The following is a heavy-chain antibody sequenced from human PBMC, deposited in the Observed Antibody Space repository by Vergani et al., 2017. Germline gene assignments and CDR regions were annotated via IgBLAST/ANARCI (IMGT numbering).Heavy chain of an antibody. Sequence: EVQLVESGGGLVKPGGSLRLSCAASGFTFSSYSMNWVRQAPGKGLEWVSSISSSSSYIYYADSVKGRFSISRDNAKKAVFLQMNNLRHEDTALYFCVKDNDYDADGPFDLWGRGTRVTVSS. CDR1: GFTFSSYS. CDR3: VKDNDYDADGPFDL. J-gene: IGHJ2*01. D-gene: IGHD3-16*01. CDR2: ISSSSSYI. V-gene: IGHV3-21*04.